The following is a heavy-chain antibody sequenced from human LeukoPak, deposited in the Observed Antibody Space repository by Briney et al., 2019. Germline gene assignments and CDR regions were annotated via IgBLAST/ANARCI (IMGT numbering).Heavy chain of an antibody. D-gene: IGHD2-2*01. CDR2: IYYSGST. CDR1: GGSISSGGYY. J-gene: IGHJ6*02. Sequence: SETLSLTCAVYGGSISSGGYYWSWIRQHPGKGLEWIGYIYYSGSTYYNPSLKSRVTISVDTSKNQFSLKLSSVTAADTAVYYCARDSAYCSSTSCYSVGMDVWGQGTTVTVSS. V-gene: IGHV4-31*11. CDR3: ARDSAYCSSTSCYSVGMDV.